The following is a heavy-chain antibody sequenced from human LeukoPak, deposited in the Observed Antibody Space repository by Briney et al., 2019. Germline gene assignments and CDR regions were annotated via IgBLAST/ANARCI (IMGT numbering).Heavy chain of an antibody. V-gene: IGHV4-39*01. CDR2: IYYSGST. CDR1: GGSISSSSYY. D-gene: IGHD3-3*01. CDR3: ARRYDFWSGYFYYFDY. Sequence: SETLSPTCTVSGGSISSSSYYWGWIRQPPGKGLEWIGSIYYSGSTYYNPSLKSRVTISVDTSKNQFSLKLSSVTAADTAVHYCARRYDFWSGYFYYFDYWGQGTLVTVSS. J-gene: IGHJ4*02.